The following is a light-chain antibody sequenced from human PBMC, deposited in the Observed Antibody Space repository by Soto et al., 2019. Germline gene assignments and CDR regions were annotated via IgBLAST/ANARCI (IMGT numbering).Light chain of an antibody. CDR3: QQYGGSPYT. CDR1: QSVRSNY. V-gene: IGKV3-20*01. CDR2: GAS. J-gene: IGKJ2*01. Sequence: EIGLTQSPGTLSLSPGERATLSCRASQSVRSNYLAWYQQKPGQAPRLLIYGASSRATGIPDRFSGTGSGTDFTLTISRREPEDFAVYYCQQYGGSPYTLGQGTKLEIK.